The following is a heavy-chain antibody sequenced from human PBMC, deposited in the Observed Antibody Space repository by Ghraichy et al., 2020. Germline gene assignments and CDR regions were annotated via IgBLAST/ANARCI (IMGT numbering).Heavy chain of an antibody. J-gene: IGHJ4*02. CDR2: IYYSGST. CDR3: AGAPNTYYFDY. V-gene: IGHV4-59*01. D-gene: IGHD4/OR15-4a*01. CDR1: CGSISSYY. Sequence: SETLSLTCTVSCGSISSYYWSWTRQPPGKGLEWIGYIYYSGSTNYTPSLKSRVTMSVDTSKNQFSLKLSSVTAADTGIYYCAGAPNTYYFDYWGQGILVTVSS.